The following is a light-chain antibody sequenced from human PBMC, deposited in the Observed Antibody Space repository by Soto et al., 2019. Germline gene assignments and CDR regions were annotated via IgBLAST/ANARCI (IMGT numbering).Light chain of an antibody. CDR3: QQSYRAPYT. CDR2: ATS. V-gene: IGKV1-39*01. J-gene: IGKJ2*01. CDR1: QTISTY. Sequence: DIQMTQSPSSLSASVGDRVTITCRASQTISTYLYWYQQKPGQAPKALLYATSNLQSGVPSRFSGSGSGADFTLTITSLQPEDSAIYLCQQSYRAPYTFGQGTNVEIK.